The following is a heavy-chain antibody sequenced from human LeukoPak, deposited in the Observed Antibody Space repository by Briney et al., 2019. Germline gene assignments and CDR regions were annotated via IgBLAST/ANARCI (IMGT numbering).Heavy chain of an antibody. D-gene: IGHD3-10*01. Sequence: ASVKVSCKASGGTFSRHAIGWVRQALGQGLEWMGRIIPIAGIANYAQKFQGRVTINADKSTSTVYMELSSLRSEDTAVYYCGRATPYGSGRPTDFWGQGTLVTVSS. CDR1: GGTFSRHA. CDR2: IIPIAGIA. V-gene: IGHV1-69*04. CDR3: GRATPYGSGRPTDF. J-gene: IGHJ4*02.